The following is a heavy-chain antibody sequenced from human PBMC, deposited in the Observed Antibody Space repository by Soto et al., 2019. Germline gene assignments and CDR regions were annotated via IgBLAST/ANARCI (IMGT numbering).Heavy chain of an antibody. D-gene: IGHD3-22*01. CDR3: AKYYYDSSGYYSDYYYGMDV. V-gene: IGHV1-69*13. CDR2: IIPIFGTA. CDR1: GGTFSSYA. J-gene: IGHJ6*02. Sequence: EAAVKVSCKACGGTFSSYAISWVRQAPGQGLEWMGGIIPIFGTANYAQKFQGRVTITADESTSTAYMELSSLRSEDTAVYYCAKYYYDSSGYYSDYYYGMDVWGQGTTVT.